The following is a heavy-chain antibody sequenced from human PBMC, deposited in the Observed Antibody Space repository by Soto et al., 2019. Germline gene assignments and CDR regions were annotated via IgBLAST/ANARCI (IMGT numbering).Heavy chain of an antibody. CDR2: IVHILGVP. D-gene: IGHD3-10*01. Sequence: QVQLVQSGAEVKKPGSSVKVSCKASGVTFSSYTVSWVRQAPGQGLEWMGRIVHILGVPNYAQRFKGRVTITADKGTNTAYMELSRLRSEDTAVYYCARDRYAYGSGSTIDYWGQGTLVTVSS. CDR3: ARDRYAYGSGSTIDY. V-gene: IGHV1-69*08. J-gene: IGHJ4*02. CDR1: GVTFSSYT.